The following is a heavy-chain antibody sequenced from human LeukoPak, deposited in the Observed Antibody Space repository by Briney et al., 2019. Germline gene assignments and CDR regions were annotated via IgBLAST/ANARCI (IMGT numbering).Heavy chain of an antibody. V-gene: IGHV4-39*01. CDR2: IYYRGST. J-gene: IGHJ5*02. CDR1: GGSISSSTYH. CDR3: ARLGRTYYDFWSGP. Sequence: PSETLSLTCTVSGGSISSSTYHWGWIRQPPGKGPEWIGTIYYRGSTYYNPSLKSRVTISVDTSKNQFSLKLTSVTAADTAVYYCARLGRTYYDFWSGPWGQGTLVTVSS. D-gene: IGHD3-3*01.